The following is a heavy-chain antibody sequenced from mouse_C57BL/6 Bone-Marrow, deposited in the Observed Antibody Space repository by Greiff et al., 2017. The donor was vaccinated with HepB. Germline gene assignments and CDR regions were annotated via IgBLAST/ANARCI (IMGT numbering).Heavy chain of an antibody. CDR1: GYTFTDHT. CDR3: ARGDDYDDYFDY. J-gene: IGHJ2*01. CDR2: IYPRDGST. D-gene: IGHD2-4*01. V-gene: IGHV1-78*01. Sequence: VKLVESDAELVKPGASVKISCKVSGYTFTDHTIHWMKQRPEQGLEWIGYIYPRDGSTKYNEKFKGKATLTADKSSSTAYMQLNSLTSEDSAVYFCARGDDYDDYFDYWGQGTTLTVSS.